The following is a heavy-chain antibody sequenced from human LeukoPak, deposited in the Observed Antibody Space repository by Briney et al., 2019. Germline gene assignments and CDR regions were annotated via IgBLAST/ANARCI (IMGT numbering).Heavy chain of an antibody. J-gene: IGHJ4*02. V-gene: IGHV4-39*01. D-gene: IGHD3-10*01. Sequence: SETPSLTCTVSGGSITSSSHYCGWIRQPPGKGLEWIGSIYYSGDTYFSPFLKSRVTISVDTSKSQFSLRLSSVTAADTAVYYCARLKRDSGVLGYWGQGTLVTVSS. CDR2: IYYSGDT. CDR1: GGSITSSSHY. CDR3: ARLKRDSGVLGY.